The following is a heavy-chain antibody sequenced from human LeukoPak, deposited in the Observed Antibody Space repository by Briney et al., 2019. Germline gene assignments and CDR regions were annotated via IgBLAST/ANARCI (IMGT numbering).Heavy chain of an antibody. CDR1: GYSISSNYY. V-gene: IGHV4-38-2*02. CDR3: ARLHYDSSGYSPDDAFDI. Sequence: SETLSLTCTVSGYSISSNYYWGWIRQPPGKGLEWIGSIYHSGSTYYNPSLKSRVTISVDTSKNQFSLKLSSVTAADTAVYYCARLHYDSSGYSPDDAFDIWGQGTMVTVSS. D-gene: IGHD3-22*01. J-gene: IGHJ3*02. CDR2: IYHSGST.